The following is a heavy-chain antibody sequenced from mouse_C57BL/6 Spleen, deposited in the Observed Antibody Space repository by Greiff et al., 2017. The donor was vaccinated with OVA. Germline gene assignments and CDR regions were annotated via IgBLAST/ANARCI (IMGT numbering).Heavy chain of an antibody. D-gene: IGHD1-1*01. V-gene: IGHV10-1*01. CDR1: GFSFNTYA. CDR2: IRSKSNNYAT. CDR3: VRQGYGSSPYFDY. Sequence: EVNVVESGGGLVQPKGSLKLSCAASGFSFNTYAMNWVRQAPGKGLEWVARIRSKSNNYATYYADSVKDRFTISRDDSESMLYLQMNNLKTEDTAMYYCVRQGYGSSPYFDYWGQGTTLTVSS. J-gene: IGHJ2*01.